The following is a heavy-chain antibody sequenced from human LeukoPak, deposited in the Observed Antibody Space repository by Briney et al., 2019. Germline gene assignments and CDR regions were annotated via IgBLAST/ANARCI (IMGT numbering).Heavy chain of an antibody. J-gene: IGHJ5*02. CDR1: GGSISSSSYY. D-gene: IGHD5-18*01. Sequence: PSETLSLTCTVSGGSISSSSYYWGWIRQPPGKGLEWIGSIYYSGSTYYNPSLKSRVTISVDTSKNQFSLKLSSVTAADTAVYYCARHPGYSYGPRWFDPWGQGTLVTVSS. V-gene: IGHV4-39*01. CDR2: IYYSGST. CDR3: ARHPGYSYGPRWFDP.